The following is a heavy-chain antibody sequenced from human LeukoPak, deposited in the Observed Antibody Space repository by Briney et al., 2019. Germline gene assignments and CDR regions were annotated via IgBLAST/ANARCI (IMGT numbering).Heavy chain of an antibody. J-gene: IGHJ4*02. CDR3: AREVYYDFWSAPFDY. CDR1: GGSVSSGSYY. CDR2: IYYSGST. V-gene: IGHV4-61*01. Sequence: RASETLSLTCTVSGGSVSSGSYYWSWIRQPPGKGLEWIGYIYYSGSTNYNPSPKSRVTISVDTSKNQLSLKLSSVTAADTAVYYCAREVYYDFWSAPFDYWGQGTLVTVSS. D-gene: IGHD3-3*01.